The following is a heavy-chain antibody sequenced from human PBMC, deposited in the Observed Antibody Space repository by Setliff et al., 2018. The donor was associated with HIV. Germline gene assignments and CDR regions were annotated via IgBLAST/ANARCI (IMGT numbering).Heavy chain of an antibody. D-gene: IGHD6-13*01. V-gene: IGHV1-8*01. Sequence: ASVKVSCKASGYTFTNYDINWVRQATGQGLEWMGWMNPNSGNTGYAQKFQGRVTMTRNTSISTAYMELSSLRSEDTAVYYCAKYSSSWYEGKFDYWGQGTLVTVSS. CDR2: MNPNSGNT. CDR3: AKYSSSWYEGKFDY. J-gene: IGHJ4*02. CDR1: GYTFTNYD.